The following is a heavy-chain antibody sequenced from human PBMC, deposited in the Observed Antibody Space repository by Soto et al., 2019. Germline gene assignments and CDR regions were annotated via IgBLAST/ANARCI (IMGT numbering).Heavy chain of an antibody. J-gene: IGHJ6*02. V-gene: IGHV1-2*04. CDR3: ARAPLDATYYDFWSGYSNYGMDV. CDR2: INPNSGGT. Sequence: GASVKVSCKASGYTFTGYYMHWVRQAPGQGLEWMGWINPNSGGTNYAQKFQGWVTMTRDTSISTAYMELSRLRSDDTAVYYCARAPLDATYYDFWSGYSNYGMDVWGQGTTVTVSS. CDR1: GYTFTGYY. D-gene: IGHD3-3*01.